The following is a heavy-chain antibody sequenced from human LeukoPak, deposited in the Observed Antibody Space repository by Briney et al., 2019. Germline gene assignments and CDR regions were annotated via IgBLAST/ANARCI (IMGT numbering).Heavy chain of an antibody. D-gene: IGHD2-15*01. CDR3: ATHLAYCGGGSCSFFDY. V-gene: IGHV3-23*01. J-gene: IGHJ4*02. CDR1: GLTFSSTA. Sequence: GGSLRLSCAASGLTFSSTAMSWVRQTSGKGLEWVSAISASGDDTFYADSVKGRFTISRDNSKNMLYLQMNSLRGDDTAVYYCATHLAYCGGGSCSFFDYWGQGALVTVSS. CDR2: ISASGDDT.